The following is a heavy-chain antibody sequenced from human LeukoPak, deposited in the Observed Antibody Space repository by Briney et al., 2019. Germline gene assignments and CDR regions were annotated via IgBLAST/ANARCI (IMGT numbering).Heavy chain of an antibody. CDR3: AKDMRTEYYDILTGYLDY. V-gene: IGHV3-74*01. D-gene: IGHD3-9*01. CDR2: INSDGSST. Sequence: PGGSLRLSCAASGFTFSNYWMHWVRQAPGKGLVWVSRINSDGSSTTSADSVKGRFTISRDNAKNSLYLQMNSLRAEDTALYYCAKDMRTEYYDILTGYLDYWGQGTLVTVSS. CDR1: GFTFSNYW. J-gene: IGHJ4*02.